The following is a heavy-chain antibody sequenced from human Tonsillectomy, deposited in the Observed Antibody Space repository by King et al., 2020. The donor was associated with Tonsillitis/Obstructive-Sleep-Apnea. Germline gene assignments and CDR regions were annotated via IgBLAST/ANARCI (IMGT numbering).Heavy chain of an antibody. Sequence: VQLVESGAEVKKPGESLRISCKGSGYSFTSYWISWVRQMPGKGLEWMGRIDPGESYNNYNPSFQGHVSISADKSISIAYLQWSSLKASDTAMYYCARHRERFLEWSGMDVWGQGTTVTVSS. CDR1: GYSFTSYW. CDR3: ARHRERFLEWSGMDV. D-gene: IGHD3-3*01. V-gene: IGHV5-10-1*03. CDR2: IDPGESYN. J-gene: IGHJ6*02.